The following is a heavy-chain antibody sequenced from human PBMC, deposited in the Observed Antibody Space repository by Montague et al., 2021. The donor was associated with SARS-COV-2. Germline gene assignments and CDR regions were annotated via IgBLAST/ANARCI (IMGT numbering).Heavy chain of an antibody. J-gene: IGHJ4*02. Sequence: SLRLSCAASGFTFGSYAMHWVRQAPGKGLEWVAVISYDGSNKYYADSVKGRFTISRDNSKNTLYLQMNSLRAEDTAVYYCARALLALLYPFDYWGQGTLVTVSS. CDR2: ISYDGSNK. CDR3: ARALLALLYPFDY. V-gene: IGHV3-30-3*01. CDR1: GFTFGSYA. D-gene: IGHD3-10*01.